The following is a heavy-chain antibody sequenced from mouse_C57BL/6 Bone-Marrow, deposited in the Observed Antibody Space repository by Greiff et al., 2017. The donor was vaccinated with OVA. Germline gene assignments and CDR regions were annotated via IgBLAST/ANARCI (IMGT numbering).Heavy chain of an antibody. CDR2: INPNNGGT. V-gene: IGHV1-22*01. Sequence: VQLQQSGPELVKPGASVKMSCKASGYTFTDYNMHWVKQSHGKSLEWIGYINPNNGGTSYNQKFKGKATLTVNKSSSTAYMELRSLTSEDSAVYYCARLGYYDYLYAMDYWGQGTSVTVSS. CDR1: GYTFTDYN. J-gene: IGHJ4*01. CDR3: ARLGYYDYLYAMDY. D-gene: IGHD2-4*01.